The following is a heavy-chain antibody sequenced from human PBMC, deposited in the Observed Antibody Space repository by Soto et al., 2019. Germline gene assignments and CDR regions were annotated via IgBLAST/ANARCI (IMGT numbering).Heavy chain of an antibody. Sequence: EVQLVETGGGLIQPGGSLRLSCAASGFTVSSNYMSWVRQAPGKGLEWVSVIYSGGSTYYADSVKGRFTISRDNSKNTLYLQMNSLRADDTAVYYCARVIAAGTYYYGMDVWGQGTTVTVSS. CDR2: IYSGGST. D-gene: IGHD6-13*01. V-gene: IGHV3-53*02. CDR3: ARVIAAGTYYYGMDV. J-gene: IGHJ6*02. CDR1: GFTVSSNY.